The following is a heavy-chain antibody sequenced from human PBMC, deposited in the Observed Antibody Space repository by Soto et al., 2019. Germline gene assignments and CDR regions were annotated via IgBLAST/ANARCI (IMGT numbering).Heavy chain of an antibody. D-gene: IGHD2-15*01. V-gene: IGHV3-64D*06. CDR1: GFIFSEST. CDR2: VSTSGRST. J-gene: IGHJ4*02. CDR3: VKQAHGLDGVAFDY. Sequence: GGSLRLSCSASGFIFSESTIYWVRQVPGKGLEAISAVSTSGRSTYYADSAKDRFTISRDNSKNTLFLQMGSLRPEDTAIYYCVKQAHGLDGVAFDYWGQGTQVTVSS.